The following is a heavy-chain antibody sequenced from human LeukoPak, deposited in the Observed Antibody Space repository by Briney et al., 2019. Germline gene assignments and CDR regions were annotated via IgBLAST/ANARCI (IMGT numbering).Heavy chain of an antibody. CDR3: ASLDYDFWSGSGILKNYGMDV. J-gene: IGHJ6*02. D-gene: IGHD3-3*01. CDR2: INPNSGGT. V-gene: IGHV1-2*02. CDR1: GYTFTGYY. Sequence: ASVKVSCKASGYTFTGYYMHWVRQAPGQGLEWMGWINPNSGGTNYAQKFQGRVTMTRDTSISTAYMEVSRLRSDDTAVYYCASLDYDFWSGSGILKNYGMDVWGQGTTVTVSS.